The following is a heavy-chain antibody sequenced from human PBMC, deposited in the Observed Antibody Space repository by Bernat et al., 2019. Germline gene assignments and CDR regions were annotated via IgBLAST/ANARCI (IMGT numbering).Heavy chain of an antibody. CDR3: ARDLEQLERLASRAFDI. D-gene: IGHD1-1*01. V-gene: IGHV3-30*01. Sequence: QVQLVESGGGVVQPGRSLRLSCAASGFSFSSYAMHWVRQAPGRGLEWVAVISYDGSNQYSDDSVKGRFNISRDNSKNTLYLQMNSLRGEDTAVYHCARDLEQLERLASRAFDIWGQGTMVTVSS. CDR1: GFSFSSYA. J-gene: IGHJ3*02. CDR2: ISYDGSNQ.